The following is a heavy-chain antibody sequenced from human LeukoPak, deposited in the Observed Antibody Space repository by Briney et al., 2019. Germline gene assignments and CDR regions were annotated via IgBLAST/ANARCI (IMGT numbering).Heavy chain of an antibody. CDR3: AKDAQRGFDYSNSLEY. V-gene: IGHV3-33*06. D-gene: IGHD4-11*01. J-gene: IGHJ4*02. CDR2: IWSDGSNK. Sequence: GGSLRLSCAASGFTFSHYGFHWVRRAPGKGLEWVAVIWSDGSNKYYGDSVKGRFIIYRDDFQNTVYLQMNSLRAEDTGVYYCAKDAQRGFDYSNSLEYWGQGSLVTVSS. CDR1: GFTFSHYG.